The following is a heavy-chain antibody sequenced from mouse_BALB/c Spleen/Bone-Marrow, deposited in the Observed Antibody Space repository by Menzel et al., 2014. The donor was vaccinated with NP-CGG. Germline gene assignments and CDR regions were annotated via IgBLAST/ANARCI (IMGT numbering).Heavy chain of an antibody. D-gene: IGHD6-1*01. CDR3: AKGEPSLAWFAY. V-gene: IGHV2-3*01. CDR2: IWADGST. CDR1: GFSLTSYG. Sequence: VMLVESGPGLVAPSQSLSITCTVSGFSLTSYGVSWVRQPPGKGLEWLGVIWADGSTSYHSTLISRLSISKDNSKSQVFLKLNSLHTDDTAAYYCAKGEPSLAWFAYWGQGTLVTVSA. J-gene: IGHJ3*01.